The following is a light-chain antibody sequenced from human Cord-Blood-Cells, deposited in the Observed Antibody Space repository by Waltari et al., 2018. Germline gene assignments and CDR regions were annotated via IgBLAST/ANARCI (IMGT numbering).Light chain of an antibody. CDR1: SSDVGGHNY. V-gene: IGLV2-14*01. CDR3: SSYTRSSTWV. Sequence: QSALTQPASVSGSPGQSITISCTGTSSDVGGHNYVSWYQQHPGKAPKIMIYDVSKRPSGVSNRFSGSKSGNTASLTISGLQAEDEADYYCSSYTRSSTWVFGGGTKLTVL. J-gene: IGLJ3*02. CDR2: DVS.